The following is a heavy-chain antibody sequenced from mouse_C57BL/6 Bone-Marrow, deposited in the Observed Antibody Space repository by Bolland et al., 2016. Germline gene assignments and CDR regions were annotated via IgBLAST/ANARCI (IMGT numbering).Heavy chain of an antibody. J-gene: IGHJ4*01. V-gene: IGHV1-26*01. Sequence: YNQKFNGKATLTVDKSSSTAYMELRSLTSEDSAVYYCARRGDYYAMDYWGQGTS. CDR3: ARRGDYYAMDY.